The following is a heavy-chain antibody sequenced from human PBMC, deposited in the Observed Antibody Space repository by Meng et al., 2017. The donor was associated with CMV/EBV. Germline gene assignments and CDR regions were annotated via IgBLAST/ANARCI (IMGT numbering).Heavy chain of an antibody. CDR3: SSNSIVVVPAAIPDDAFDI. CDR1: GLTFSSYS. V-gene: IGHV3-21*01. D-gene: IGHD2-2*02. J-gene: IGHJ3*02. CDR2: ISSSSSYI. Sequence: GGSLRLPCAASGLTFSSYSMNWVRQAPGKGLVWVSSISSSSSYIYYADSVKGRFTISRDNAKNSLYLQMNSLRAEDTAVYYCSSNSIVVVPAAIPDDAFDIWGQGTMVTVSS.